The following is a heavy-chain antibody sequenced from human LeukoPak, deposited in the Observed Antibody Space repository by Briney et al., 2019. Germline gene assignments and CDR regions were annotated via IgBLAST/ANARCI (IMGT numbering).Heavy chain of an antibody. CDR3: ARVLWPDFDY. V-gene: IGHV4-59*11. D-gene: IGHD2-2*01. Sequence: SETLSLTCIVSDGSITSHYWSWIRRPPGKGLEWVGFIHYSGSTYYNPSLKSRVTISVDTSKNQFSLKLSSVTAADTAVYYCARVLWPDFDYWGQGTLVTVSS. CDR2: IHYSGST. CDR1: DGSITSHY. J-gene: IGHJ4*02.